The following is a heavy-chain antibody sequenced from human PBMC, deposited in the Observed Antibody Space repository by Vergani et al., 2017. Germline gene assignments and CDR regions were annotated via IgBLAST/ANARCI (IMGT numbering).Heavy chain of an antibody. D-gene: IGHD5-12*01. J-gene: IGHJ6*02. CDR3: ARDEVVATIIGMDV. CDR2: INHSGST. Sequence: QVQLQQWGAGLLKPSETLSLTCAVYGGSFSGYYWSWIRQPPRKGLEWIGEINHSGSTNYNPSLKSRVTISVDTSKNQFSLKLSSVTAADTAVYYCARDEVVATIIGMDVWGQGTTVTVSS. CDR1: GGSFSGYY. V-gene: IGHV4-34*01.